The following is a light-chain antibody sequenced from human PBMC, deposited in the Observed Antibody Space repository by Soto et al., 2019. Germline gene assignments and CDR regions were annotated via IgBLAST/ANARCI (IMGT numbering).Light chain of an antibody. V-gene: IGKV3-20*01. CDR2: GAS. J-gene: IGKJ1*01. Sequence: EIVLTQSPGTLSLSPGERATLSCRASQSVSSSYLAWYQQKPGQAPRLLIYGASSRATGIPDRFSGSGSGTDFTITISRLEPDDFAVYYWQQYGSSLPWTFGKGTKVYIK. CDR3: QQYGSSLPWT. CDR1: QSVSSSY.